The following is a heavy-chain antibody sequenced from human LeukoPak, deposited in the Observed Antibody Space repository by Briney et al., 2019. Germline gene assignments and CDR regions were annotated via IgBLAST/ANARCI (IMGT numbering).Heavy chain of an antibody. Sequence: SQTLSLTCAISGDSVSSNSAAWNWIRQSPSRGLEWLGRTYYRSKWYNDYAVSVKSRITINPDTSKNQFSLQLNSVTPEDTAVYYCARSDESTWYYYDSSSYFDYWGQGTLVTVSS. CDR1: GDSVSSNSAA. J-gene: IGHJ4*02. CDR3: ARSDESTWYYYDSSSYFDY. V-gene: IGHV6-1*01. CDR2: TYYRSKWYN. D-gene: IGHD3-22*01.